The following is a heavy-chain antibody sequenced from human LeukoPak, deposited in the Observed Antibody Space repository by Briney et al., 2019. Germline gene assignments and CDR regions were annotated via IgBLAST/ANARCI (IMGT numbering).Heavy chain of an antibody. CDR3: ARDLPRTDGGAFDI. CDR1: GFTFSSYS. D-gene: IGHD1-1*01. CDR2: ISSSSSYI. J-gene: IGHJ3*02. Sequence: GGSLRLSCAASGFTFSSYSMNWVRQAPGKGLEWVSSISSSSSYIYYADSVKGRFTISRDNAKNPLYLQMNSLRAEDTAVYYCARDLPRTDGGAFDIWGQGTMVTVSS. V-gene: IGHV3-21*01.